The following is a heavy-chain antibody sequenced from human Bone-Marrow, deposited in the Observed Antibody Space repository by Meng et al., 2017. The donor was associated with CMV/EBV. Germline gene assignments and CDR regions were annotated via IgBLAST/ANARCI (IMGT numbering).Heavy chain of an antibody. D-gene: IGHD3-22*01. V-gene: IGHV1-2*02. CDR2: INPNSGGT. CDR3: ASGNDSSGYYSRTRTSPPSH. CDR1: GYTFTGYY. Sequence: ASVKVSCKASGYTFTGYYMHWVRQAPGQGLEWMGWINPNSGGTNYAQKFQGRVTMTRDTSISTAYMELSRLRSDDTAVYYCASGNDSSGYYSRTRTSPPSHWGQGTLVTV. J-gene: IGHJ4*02.